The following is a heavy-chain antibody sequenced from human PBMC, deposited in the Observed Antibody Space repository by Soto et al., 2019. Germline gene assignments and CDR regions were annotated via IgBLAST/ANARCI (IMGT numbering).Heavy chain of an antibody. D-gene: IGHD3-10*01. CDR1: GYTFTSYG. CDR2: ISAYNGNT. J-gene: IGHJ6*02. Sequence: ASVKVSCKASGYTFTSYGISWVRQAPGQGLEWMEWISAYNGNTNYAQKLQGRVTMTTDTSTSTAYMELRSLRSDDTAVYYCARDWFGTSYYYYYGMDVWGQGTTVTVSS. V-gene: IGHV1-18*01. CDR3: ARDWFGTSYYYYYGMDV.